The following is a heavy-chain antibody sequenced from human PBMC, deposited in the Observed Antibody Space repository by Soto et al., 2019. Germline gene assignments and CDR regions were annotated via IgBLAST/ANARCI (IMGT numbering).Heavy chain of an antibody. D-gene: IGHD3-22*01. CDR1: GGSISSSNW. V-gene: IGHV4-4*02. CDR2: IYHSGST. J-gene: IGHJ4*02. Sequence: SETLSLTCAVSGGSISSSNWWSWVRQPPGKGLEWIGEIYHSGSTNYNPSLKSRVTISVDKSKNQFSLKLSSVAAAGTAVYYCAGLTYHYYSSRYSELGFGGQRTLVIVSS. CDR3: AGLTYHYYSSRYSELGF.